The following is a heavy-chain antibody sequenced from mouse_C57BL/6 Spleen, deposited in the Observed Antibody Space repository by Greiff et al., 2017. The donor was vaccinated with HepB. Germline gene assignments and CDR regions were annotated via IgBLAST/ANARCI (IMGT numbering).Heavy chain of an antibody. D-gene: IGHD1-2*01. Sequence: EVKLVESGGGLVKPGGSLKLSCAASGFTFSDYGMHWVRQAPEKGLEWVAYISRGSSTIYYADTVKGRFTISRDNAKNTLFLQMTSLRSEDTAMYYCARVANWDFDVWGTGTTVTVSS. CDR1: GFTFSDYG. V-gene: IGHV5-17*01. J-gene: IGHJ1*03. CDR3: ARVANWDFDV. CDR2: ISRGSSTI.